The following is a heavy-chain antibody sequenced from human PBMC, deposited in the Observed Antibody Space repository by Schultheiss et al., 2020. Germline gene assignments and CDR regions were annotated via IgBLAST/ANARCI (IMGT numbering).Heavy chain of an antibody. V-gene: IGHV3-53*05. CDR3: AKDDLSGSSTSCYGY. J-gene: IGHJ4*02. D-gene: IGHD2-2*01. CDR1: GFTVSSNY. Sequence: GGSLRLSCAASGFTVSSNYMSWVRQAPGKGLEWVSVIYSGGSTYYADSVKGRFTISRDNSKNTLYLQMNSLRAEDTAVYYCAKDDLSGSSTSCYGYWGQGTLVTVSS. CDR2: IYSGGST.